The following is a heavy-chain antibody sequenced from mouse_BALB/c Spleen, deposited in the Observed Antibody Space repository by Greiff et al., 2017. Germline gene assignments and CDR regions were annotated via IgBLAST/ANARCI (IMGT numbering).Heavy chain of an antibody. CDR1: GFNIKDTY. Sequence: VQLKQSGAELVKPGASVKLSCTASGFNIKDTYMHWVKQRPEQGLEWIGRIDPANGNTKYDPKFQGKATITADTSSNTAYLQLSSLTSEDTAVYYCARRSTMITAYAMDYWGQGTSVTVSS. D-gene: IGHD2-4*01. J-gene: IGHJ4*01. V-gene: IGHV14-3*02. CDR2: IDPANGNT. CDR3: ARRSTMITAYAMDY.